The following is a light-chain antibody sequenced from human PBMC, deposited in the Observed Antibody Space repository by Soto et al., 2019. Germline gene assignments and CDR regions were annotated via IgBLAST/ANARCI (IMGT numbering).Light chain of an antibody. Sequence: QSVRTQPASVSGSPGQSITISCTGTSSDIGTYNYVSWYQQHPGKVPKLMIYEVSNRPSGVSNRFSGSKSGNTASLAISGLQAEDEADYYCSSYTTSSTQVFGGGTKVTVL. J-gene: IGLJ3*02. CDR2: EVS. V-gene: IGLV2-14*01. CDR1: SSDIGTYNY. CDR3: SSYTTSSTQV.